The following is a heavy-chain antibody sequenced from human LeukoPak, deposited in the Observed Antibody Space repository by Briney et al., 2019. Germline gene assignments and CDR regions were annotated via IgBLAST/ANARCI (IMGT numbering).Heavy chain of an antibody. CDR1: GGSLTTTNW. CDR2: IHHSGTT. D-gene: IGHD3-10*02. Sequence: SETLSLTCAVSGGSLTTTNWWTWVRQPPGKGLEWIGEIHHSGTTHYNPSLKTRVTISVDNTKNQFSLKLTSMTAADTAVYFCARVFGGANWGQGTLVTVSS. CDR3: ARVFGGAN. V-gene: IGHV4-4*02. J-gene: IGHJ4*02.